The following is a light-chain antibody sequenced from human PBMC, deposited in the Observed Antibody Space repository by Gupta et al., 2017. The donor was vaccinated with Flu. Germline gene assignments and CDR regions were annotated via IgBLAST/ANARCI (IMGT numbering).Light chain of an antibody. CDR1: QSVGMN. CDR2: GAS. J-gene: IGKJ4*01. V-gene: IGKV3-15*01. Sequence: LSVAPGEGATLTCRASQSVGMNLAWYEKKPGQAPRPLIHGASTRSTDIRNRFSGSGAGTEFTLTISSRQSEDIAVYYCQQDNKWPPLSTVGGGTKVDIK. CDR3: QQDNKWPPLST.